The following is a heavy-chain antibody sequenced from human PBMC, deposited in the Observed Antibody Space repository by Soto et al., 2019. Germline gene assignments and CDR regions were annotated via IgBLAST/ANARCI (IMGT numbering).Heavy chain of an antibody. Sequence: ASVKVSCKASGGTFSSYAISWVRQAPGQGLEWMGGIIPIFGTANYAQKFQGRVTITADKSTSTAYMELSSLRSEDTAVYYCARDSAYYYDSSGYYRFDYWGQGTLVTVSS. CDR2: IIPIFGTA. V-gene: IGHV1-69*06. J-gene: IGHJ4*02. CDR1: GGTFSSYA. D-gene: IGHD3-22*01. CDR3: ARDSAYYYDSSGYYRFDY.